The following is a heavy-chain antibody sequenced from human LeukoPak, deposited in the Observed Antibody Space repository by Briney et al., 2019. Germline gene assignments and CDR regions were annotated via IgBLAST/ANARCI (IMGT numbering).Heavy chain of an antibody. J-gene: IGHJ1*01. CDR1: GLTFSNFA. CDR3: AKDNRPYYDSSGYWVFQH. Sequence: GGSLRLSCAASGLTFSNFAMAWVRQTPGKGLEWVSGILAGGGSKYYADSVRGRFTISRDNYRDTLYLQMNSLRADDTAVYFCAKDNRPYYDSSGYWVFQHWGQGTLVTVSS. V-gene: IGHV3-23*01. CDR2: ILAGGGSK. D-gene: IGHD3-22*01.